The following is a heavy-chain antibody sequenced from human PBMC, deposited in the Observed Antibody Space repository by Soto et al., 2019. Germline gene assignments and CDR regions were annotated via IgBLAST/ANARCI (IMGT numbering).Heavy chain of an antibody. CDR1: GGSISSYY. D-gene: IGHD3-3*01. V-gene: IGHV4-59*08. Sequence: SETLSLTCTVSGGSISSYYWSWIRQPPGKGLEWIGYIYYSGSTNYNPSLKSRVTISVDTSKNQFSLKLSSVTAADTAVYYCARGSPIFGVVTTNYYFDYWGQGTLVTVSS. CDR3: ARGSPIFGVVTTNYYFDY. J-gene: IGHJ4*02. CDR2: IYYSGST.